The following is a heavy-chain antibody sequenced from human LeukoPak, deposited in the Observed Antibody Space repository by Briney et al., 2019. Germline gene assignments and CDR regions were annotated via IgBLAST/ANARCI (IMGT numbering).Heavy chain of an antibody. D-gene: IGHD5-12*01. CDR2: IYYSGST. J-gene: IGHJ4*02. CDR1: GASVSGDPYY. Sequence: SETLSLTCTVSGASVSGDPYYWGWIRQPPGKGLEWIGNIYYSGSTYYNASLQSRVTISIETSKNQFSLKLSSVTAADTAVYYCARTLRGYKSYGYWGQGTLVTVSS. CDR3: ARTLRGYKSYGY. V-gene: IGHV4-39*01.